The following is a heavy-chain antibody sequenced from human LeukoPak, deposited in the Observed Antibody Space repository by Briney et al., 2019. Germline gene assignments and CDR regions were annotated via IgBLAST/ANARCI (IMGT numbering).Heavy chain of an antibody. D-gene: IGHD2-15*01. CDR1: GFTFSSYA. CDR3: AKAQGDCSGGSCYSSDDS. V-gene: IGHV3-23*01. J-gene: IGHJ4*02. Sequence: GGPLRLSCAASGFTFSSYAMSWVRQAPGKGLEWVSGISGSGGSTYYADSVKGRFTISRDNSKNTLFLQMNSLRAEDTAVFYCAKAQGDCSGGSCYSSDDSWGQGTLVTVSS. CDR2: ISGSGGST.